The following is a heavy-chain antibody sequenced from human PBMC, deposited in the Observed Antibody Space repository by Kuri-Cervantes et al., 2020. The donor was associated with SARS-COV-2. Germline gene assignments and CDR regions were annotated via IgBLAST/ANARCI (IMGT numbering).Heavy chain of an antibody. D-gene: IGHD2-15*01. Sequence: GESLKISCATSGFKFSTFGMHWVRQAPGKGLEWVAFIPYDGSKKYYADSVKGRFTISRDNSKNTLYLQMNSLRTEDSAVYYCAKDQHGIVVVVAAIDYWGQGTLVSVSS. V-gene: IGHV3-30*02. CDR2: IPYDGSKK. CDR3: AKDQHGIVVVVAAIDY. CDR1: GFKFSTFG. J-gene: IGHJ4*02.